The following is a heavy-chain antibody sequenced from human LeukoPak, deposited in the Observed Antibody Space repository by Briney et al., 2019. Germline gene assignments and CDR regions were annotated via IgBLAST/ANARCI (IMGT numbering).Heavy chain of an antibody. V-gene: IGHV3-74*01. J-gene: IGHJ3*02. CDR3: ARGFTIFGVVNDGFDI. CDR2: IYIDGSST. Sequence: GGSLRLSCAASGFTFSSYWMNWVRQAPGKGLVWVSRIYIDGSSTTYADSVKGRFTISRDNAKNTVYLQMHSLRAEDTAVYYCARGFTIFGVVNDGFDIWGQGTKGTVSS. CDR1: GFTFSSYW. D-gene: IGHD3-3*01.